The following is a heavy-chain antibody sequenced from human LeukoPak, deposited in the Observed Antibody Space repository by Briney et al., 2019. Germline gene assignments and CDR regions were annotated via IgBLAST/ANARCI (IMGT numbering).Heavy chain of an antibody. V-gene: IGHV4-61*08. Sequence: TSQTLSLTCTVSGGSISSGGYYWSWIRQPPGKGLEWIGYIYHSGSTNYNPSLKSRVTISVDTSKNQFSLKLSSVTAADTAVYYCARGITMITHWGQGTLVTVSS. D-gene: IGHD3-22*01. CDR2: IYHSGST. CDR3: ARGITMITH. J-gene: IGHJ4*02. CDR1: GGSISSGGYY.